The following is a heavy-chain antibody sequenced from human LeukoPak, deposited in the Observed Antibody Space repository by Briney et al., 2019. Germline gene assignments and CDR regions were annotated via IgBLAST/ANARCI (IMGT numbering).Heavy chain of an antibody. D-gene: IGHD3-22*01. CDR3: ARDGYSSGYYYPKGYDY. J-gene: IGHJ4*02. CDR1: GYTFTSYY. Sequence: ASVKVSCKASGYTFTSYYMHWVRQAPGQGLEWMGIINPSGGSTSYAQKFQGRVTMTRDTSTSTVYMELSSLRSEDTAVYYCARDGYSSGYYYPKGYDYWGQGTLVTVSS. V-gene: IGHV1-46*01. CDR2: INPSGGST.